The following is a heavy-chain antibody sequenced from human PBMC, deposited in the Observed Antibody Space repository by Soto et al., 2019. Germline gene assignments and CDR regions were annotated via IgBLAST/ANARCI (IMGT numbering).Heavy chain of an antibody. CDR2: FDPEDGET. CDR1: GYTLTELS. CDR3: ATLRSTVTAFLFDY. Sequence: ASVKVSCKVSGYTLTELSMHWVRQAPGKGLEWMGGFDPEDGETIYAQKFQGRVTMTEDTSTDTAYMELSSLRSEDTAVYYCATLRSTVTAFLFDYWGQGTLVTVSS. D-gene: IGHD4-17*01. V-gene: IGHV1-24*01. J-gene: IGHJ4*02.